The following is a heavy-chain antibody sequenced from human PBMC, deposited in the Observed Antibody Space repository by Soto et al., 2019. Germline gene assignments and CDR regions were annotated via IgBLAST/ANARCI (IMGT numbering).Heavy chain of an antibody. J-gene: IGHJ6*02. CDR2: IYYSGST. CDR3: ARHVKDDSWSGYYWHYYYGMDV. V-gene: IGHV4-39*01. Sequence: PSETLSLTCTVSGGSISSSSYYWGWIRQPPGKGLEWIGSIYYSGSTYYNPSLKSRVTISVDTSKNQFSLKLSSVTAADTAVYYCARHVKDDSWSGYYWHYYYGMDVWGQGTTVTVSS. D-gene: IGHD3-3*01. CDR1: GGSISSSSYY.